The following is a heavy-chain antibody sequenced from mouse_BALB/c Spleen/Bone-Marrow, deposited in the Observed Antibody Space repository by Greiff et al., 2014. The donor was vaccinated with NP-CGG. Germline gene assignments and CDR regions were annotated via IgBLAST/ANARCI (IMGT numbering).Heavy chain of an antibody. D-gene: IGHD1-1*01. J-gene: IGHJ2*01. CDR3: AKKDYGSSSFDY. V-gene: IGHV1-39*01. CDR2: IDPYYGGT. CDR1: GYSFTDSN. Sequence: LEESGPELEKPGASVKISCKASGYSFTDSNMNWVKQSNGKNLEWIGNIDPYYGGTSYSQNFKGKATLTVDKSSSTAYMQLRSLTSEDSAVYYCAKKDYGSSSFDYWGQGTTLTVSS.